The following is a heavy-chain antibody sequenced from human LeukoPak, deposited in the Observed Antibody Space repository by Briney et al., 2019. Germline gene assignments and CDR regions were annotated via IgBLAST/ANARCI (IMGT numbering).Heavy chain of an antibody. CDR1: GFSFSTYC. CDR2: ICPDGTVT. CDR3: VRDFRSADY. V-gene: IGHV3-74*01. Sequence: GGSLRLSCAASGFSFSTYCMHWVRQAPGKGPMWVSRICPDGTVTNYADSVKARFSISRDNARNAVYLQMNSLRAEDTAVYYCVRDFRSADYWGQGTLVTVSS. J-gene: IGHJ4*02.